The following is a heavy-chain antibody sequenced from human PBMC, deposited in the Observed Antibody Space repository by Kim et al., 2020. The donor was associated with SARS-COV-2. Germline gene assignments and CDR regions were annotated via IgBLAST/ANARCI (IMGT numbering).Heavy chain of an antibody. D-gene: IGHD4-17*01. J-gene: IGHJ4*02. CDR3: ARRGGDYEYFDY. Sequence: RYNPYFQGQVTISAGKSISAAYLQWSSLKASDTAMYYCARRGGDYEYFDYWGQGTLVTVSS. V-gene: IGHV5-51*01.